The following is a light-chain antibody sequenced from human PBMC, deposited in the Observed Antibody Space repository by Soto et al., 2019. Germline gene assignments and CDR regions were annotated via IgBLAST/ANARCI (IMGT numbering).Light chain of an antibody. CDR2: AAS. CDR1: QSISNY. V-gene: IGKV1-39*01. J-gene: IGKJ1*01. Sequence: DIQMTQSPSSLSASVGDRVIISCRASQSISNYLDWYQQKPGKAPKLLMYAASSLQSGVPSRFSGSGSGTDFTLTISTLQPEDFATYYCRQSYSTPRTFGQGTKVEIK. CDR3: RQSYSTPRT.